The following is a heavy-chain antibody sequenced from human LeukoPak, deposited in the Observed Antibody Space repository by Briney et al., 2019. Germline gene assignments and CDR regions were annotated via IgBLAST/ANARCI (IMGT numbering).Heavy chain of an antibody. CDR3: TRRGNYMDV. CDR1: GFTFSGSA. D-gene: IGHD3-10*01. J-gene: IGHJ6*03. CDR2: IRSKANSYAT. Sequence: GGSLRLSCAASGFTFSGSAMHWVRQASGKGLEWVGRIRSKANSYATAYAASVKGRFTISRNDSKNTAYLQMNSLKTEDTAVYYCTRRGNYMDVWGKGTTVTVSS. V-gene: IGHV3-73*01.